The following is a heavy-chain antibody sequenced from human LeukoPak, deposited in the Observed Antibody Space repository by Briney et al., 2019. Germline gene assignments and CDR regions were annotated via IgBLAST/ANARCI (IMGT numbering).Heavy chain of an antibody. D-gene: IGHD1-1*01. J-gene: IGHJ4*02. V-gene: IGHV4-39*01. Sequence: SETLSLTCTVSGGSISSSSYYWGWIRQPPGKGLGWIGSIYYSGSTYYNPSLKSRVTISVDTSKNQFSLKLSSVTAADTAVYYCARHLYNWNEGELFDYWGQGTLVTVSS. CDR1: GGSISSSSYY. CDR2: IYYSGST. CDR3: ARHLYNWNEGELFDY.